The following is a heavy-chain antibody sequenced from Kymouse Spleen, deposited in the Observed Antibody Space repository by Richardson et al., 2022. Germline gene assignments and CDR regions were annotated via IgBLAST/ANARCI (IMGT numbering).Heavy chain of an antibody. CDR1: GFTFSSYS. Sequence: VQLVESGGGLVQPGGSLRLSCAASGFTFSSYSMNWVRQAPGKGLEWVSYISSSSSTIYYADSVKGRFTISRDNAKNSLYLQMNSLRDEDTAVYYCARDHAPYYDILTGYSSYYFDYWGQGTLVTVSS. V-gene: IGHV3-48*02. CDR2: ISSSSSTI. CDR3: ARDHAPYYDILTGYSSYYFDY. D-gene: IGHD3-9*01. J-gene: IGHJ4*02.